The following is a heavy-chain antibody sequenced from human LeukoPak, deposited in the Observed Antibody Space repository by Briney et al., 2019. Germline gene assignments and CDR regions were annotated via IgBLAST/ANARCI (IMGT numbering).Heavy chain of an antibody. CDR3: ARDSRSGAVGIAAQGFDP. J-gene: IGHJ5*02. CDR1: GGSISSYY. D-gene: IGHD6-13*01. CDR2: IYYSGST. V-gene: IGHV4-59*01. Sequence: PSETLSLTCTVSGGSISSYYWSWIRQPPGKGLEWIGYIYYSGSTNYNPSLKSRVTISVDTSKNQFSLKLSSVTSADTAVYYCARDSRSGAVGIAAQGFDPWGQGTLVTVSS.